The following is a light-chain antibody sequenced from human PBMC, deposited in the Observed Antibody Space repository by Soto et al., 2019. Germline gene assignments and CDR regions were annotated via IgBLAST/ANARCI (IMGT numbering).Light chain of an antibody. Sequence: EIVLTQSPATLSLSPGEIATLSCMAIQSLSSINLAWFQQKPGQAPRLXIYGTSSRATGIPDRFSGSGSGTDLTLTISRLETEDLAVYYCQQYGSSPLITFGQGTRLEIK. CDR2: GTS. J-gene: IGKJ5*01. CDR1: QSLSSIN. CDR3: QQYGSSPLIT. V-gene: IGKV3-20*01.